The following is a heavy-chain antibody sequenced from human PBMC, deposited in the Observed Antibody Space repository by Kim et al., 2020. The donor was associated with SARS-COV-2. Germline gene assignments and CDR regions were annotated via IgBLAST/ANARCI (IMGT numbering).Heavy chain of an antibody. V-gene: IGHV4-39*01. Sequence: SETLSLTCTVSGGSISSSSYYWGWIRQPPGKGLEWVGYIFYRGSTYYNPSLKSRVTISVDTSKNQFSLKLSSVTAADTAMYYCARRSDFGVGLTRGFDYWGQGTLVTVSS. CDR3: ARRSDFGVGLTRGFDY. CDR1: GGSISSSSYY. CDR2: IFYRGST. J-gene: IGHJ4*02. D-gene: IGHD3-3*01.